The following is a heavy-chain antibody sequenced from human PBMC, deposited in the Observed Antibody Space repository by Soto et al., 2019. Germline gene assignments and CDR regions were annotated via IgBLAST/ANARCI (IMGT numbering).Heavy chain of an antibody. D-gene: IGHD4-17*01. CDR2: ISFDGSNK. Sequence: GGSLRLSCAAPGFTFNNYGMHWVRQAPGKGLGWVVVISFDGSNKYYLDSVKGRFTISRDNSKNTLYLEMNSLRAEDTAVYYCARANLPGYGDYLTHFDYWGQGTLVTVSS. CDR1: GFTFNNYG. CDR3: ARANLPGYGDYLTHFDY. J-gene: IGHJ4*02. V-gene: IGHV3-30*03.